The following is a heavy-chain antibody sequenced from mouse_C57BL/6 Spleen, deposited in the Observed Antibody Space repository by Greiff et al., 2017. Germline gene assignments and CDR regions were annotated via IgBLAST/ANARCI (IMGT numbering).Heavy chain of an antibody. CDR3: AREGDGNWFAY. CDR2: ISYDGSN. CDR1: GYSITSGYY. D-gene: IGHD2-1*01. J-gene: IGHJ3*01. V-gene: IGHV3-6*01. Sequence: EVQLQESGPGLVKPSQSLSLTCSVTGYSITSGYYWNWIRQFPGNKPEWMGYISYDGSNNYNPSLKNRISITRDTSKNQFFLKLNSVTTEDTATYYCAREGDGNWFAYWGQGTLVTVSA.